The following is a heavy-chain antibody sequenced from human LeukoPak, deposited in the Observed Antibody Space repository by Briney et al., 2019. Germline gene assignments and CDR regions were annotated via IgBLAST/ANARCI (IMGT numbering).Heavy chain of an antibody. CDR2: IDTSDSET. CDR3: ARQTAMGRSGDY. D-gene: IGHD5-18*01. CDR1: GYSFTSYW. J-gene: IGHJ4*02. Sequence: GESLKISCKASGYSFTSYWIGWVRQMPGKGLEWMGIIDTSDSETRYTPSFQGQVTISADKSLSTAYLQWNSLKASDTAMYYCARQTAMGRSGDYWGQGTLVTVSS. V-gene: IGHV5-51*01.